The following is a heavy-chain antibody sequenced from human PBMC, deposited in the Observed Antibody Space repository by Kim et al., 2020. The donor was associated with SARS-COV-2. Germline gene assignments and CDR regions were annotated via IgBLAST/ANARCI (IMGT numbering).Heavy chain of an antibody. Sequence: ADSVKGRFTISRDNSKNTLYLQMNSLRAEDTAVYYCAKTLNDYSNFPFDYWGQGTLVTVSS. CDR3: AKTLNDYSNFPFDY. V-gene: IGHV3-23*01. D-gene: IGHD4-4*01. J-gene: IGHJ4*02.